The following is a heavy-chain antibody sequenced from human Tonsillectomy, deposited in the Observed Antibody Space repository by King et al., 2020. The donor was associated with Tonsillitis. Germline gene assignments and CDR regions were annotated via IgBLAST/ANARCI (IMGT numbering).Heavy chain of an antibody. V-gene: IGHV4-38-2*01. D-gene: IGHD6-13*01. CDR1: GYSISSGYY. CDR2: IYHSGST. J-gene: IGHJ2*01. CDR3: ARAYAPYSSRWPDWYFDL. Sequence: VQLQESGPGLVKPSETLSLTCAVSGYSISSGYYGGWIRQPPGKGLEWIGSIYHSGSTYYNPSLKSRVTISVDTSKNQFSLKLSSVTAAGTAVYYCARAYAPYSSRWPDWYFDLWGRGTLVTVSS.